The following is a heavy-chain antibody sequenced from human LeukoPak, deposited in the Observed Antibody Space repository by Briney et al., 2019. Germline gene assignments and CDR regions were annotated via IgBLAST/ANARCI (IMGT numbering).Heavy chain of an antibody. D-gene: IGHD1-26*01. CDR2: LSYSGGYT. CDR1: GFTFGSYA. CDR3: TKDFTFSGSYY. Sequence: PGGSLRLSCAASGFTFGSYAMSWVRQAPGKGLEWVSALSYSGGYTYYADSVKGRFTISRDNSKNMLYLQMNSLRAEDTAVYYCTKDFTFSGSYYWGQGTLVTVSS. J-gene: IGHJ4*02. V-gene: IGHV3-23*01.